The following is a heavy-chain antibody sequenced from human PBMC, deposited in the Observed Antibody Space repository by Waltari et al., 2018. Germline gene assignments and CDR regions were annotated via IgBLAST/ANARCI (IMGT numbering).Heavy chain of an antibody. V-gene: IGHV3-15*01. D-gene: IGHD3-16*02. Sequence: EVQLVESGGGLVNPGGSLRVSWVPSGFTFRITGVDWVRQAPGKGLEWIARIKTQSDGGGATYYAAPVTGRFTVSRDDSKNMLYLQMSSLKTEDTAMYYCTTDQGDSYTFYSFDYWGQGTLVTVSS. CDR2: IKTQSDGGGAT. CDR3: TTDQGDSYTFYSFDY. J-gene: IGHJ4*02. CDR1: GFTFRITG.